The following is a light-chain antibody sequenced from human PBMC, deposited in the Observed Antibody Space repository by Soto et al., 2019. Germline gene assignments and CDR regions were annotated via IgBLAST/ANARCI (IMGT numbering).Light chain of an antibody. CDR2: GNS. J-gene: IGLJ1*01. Sequence: QSVLTQPPSVSGAPGQRVTISCTGSSSNIGAGYDVHWYQQLPGTAPKLLIYGNSNRPSGVPDRFSGSKSGTSASLAITGLQAEDEADYYCQSHDNSLSGFYVFGTGTKSPS. CDR1: SSNIGAGYD. CDR3: QSHDNSLSGFYV. V-gene: IGLV1-40*01.